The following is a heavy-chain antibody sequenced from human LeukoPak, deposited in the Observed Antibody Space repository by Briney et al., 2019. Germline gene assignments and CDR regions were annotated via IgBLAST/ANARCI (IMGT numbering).Heavy chain of an antibody. D-gene: IGHD2/OR15-2a*01. J-gene: IGHJ6*02. Sequence: GGSLRLSCAASGFTFSSYWMSWVRQAPGKGLEWVANIKQDGSEKYYVDSVKGRFTISRDNAKNSLYLQMNSLRAEDTAVYYYARDALDQYYYYYYYGMDVWGQGTTVTVSS. CDR3: ARDALDQYYYYYYYGMDV. CDR1: GFTFSSYW. V-gene: IGHV3-7*01. CDR2: IKQDGSEK.